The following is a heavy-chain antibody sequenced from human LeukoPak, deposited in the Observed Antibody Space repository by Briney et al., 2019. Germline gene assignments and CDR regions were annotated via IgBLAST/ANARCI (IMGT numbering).Heavy chain of an antibody. CDR3: ARESSDSSGQFDY. J-gene: IGHJ4*02. D-gene: IGHD3-22*01. V-gene: IGHV4-59*11. CDR1: GGSISSHY. CDR2: IYYSGST. Sequence: SETLSLTCIVSGGSISSHYWSWIRQPPGKGLEWIGYIYYSGSTNYNPSLKSRVTMSVDTSKNQFSLKLSSVTAADTAVYYCARESSDSSGQFDYWGQGTLVTVSS.